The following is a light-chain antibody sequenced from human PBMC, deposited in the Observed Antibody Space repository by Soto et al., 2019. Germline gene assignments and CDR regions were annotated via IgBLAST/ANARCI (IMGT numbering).Light chain of an antibody. J-gene: IGLJ3*02. V-gene: IGLV2-14*03. CDR1: SSDVGGYNY. Sequence: QSVLTQTASVSGSPGQSVTISCTGTSSDVGGYNYVSWYQQYPGKAPKLIIYDVTVRPSGVSDRFSGSKSANTASLTISGLLAEDEADYFCSSYIASSALVFGGGTKVTVL. CDR3: SSYIASSALV. CDR2: DVT.